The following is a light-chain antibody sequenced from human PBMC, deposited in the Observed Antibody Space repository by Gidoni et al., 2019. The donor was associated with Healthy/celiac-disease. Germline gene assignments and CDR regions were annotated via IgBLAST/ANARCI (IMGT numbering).Light chain of an antibody. Sequence: EIVLTQSPGTLSLSPGERATLSCRASQSVSSSYLAWYQQKPGQAPRHLIYGASSRATGIPDRFSGSGSGTDFTLTISRLEPEDFAVYYCQQYGSSPWTFXXXTKVEIK. CDR1: QSVSSSY. J-gene: IGKJ1*01. CDR2: GAS. V-gene: IGKV3-20*01. CDR3: QQYGSSPWT.